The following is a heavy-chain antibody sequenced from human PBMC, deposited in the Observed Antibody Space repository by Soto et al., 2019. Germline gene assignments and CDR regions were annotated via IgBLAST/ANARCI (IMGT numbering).Heavy chain of an antibody. J-gene: IGHJ4*02. V-gene: IGHV4-39*01. CDR1: GGSISSSSYY. CDR2: IYYSGST. Sequence: QLQLQESGPGLVKPSETLSLTCTVSGGSISSSSYYWGWIRQPPGKGLEWIGSIYYSGSTYYNPSLKSRAPIPVDTSKNHFPVKLSSVTAADTAVYSWARHPRYSYGSGSTTLFASGGQGTRVPVSS. D-gene: IGHD3-10*01. CDR3: ARHPRYSYGSGSTTLFAS.